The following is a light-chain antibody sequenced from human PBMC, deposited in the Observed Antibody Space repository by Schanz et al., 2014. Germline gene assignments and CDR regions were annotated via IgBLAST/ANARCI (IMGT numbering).Light chain of an antibody. Sequence: QSVLTQPPSVSGAPGQRVSISCAGNSSNIGAGYDVHWFQQHPGTAPKLLIYGNSDRPSGVPDRFSGSKSGTSASLVITGLPSADEADYFCHSYDTTLAGQVFGTGTKLTVL. J-gene: IGLJ1*01. CDR3: HSYDTTLAGQV. V-gene: IGLV1-40*01. CDR1: SSNIGAGYD. CDR2: GNS.